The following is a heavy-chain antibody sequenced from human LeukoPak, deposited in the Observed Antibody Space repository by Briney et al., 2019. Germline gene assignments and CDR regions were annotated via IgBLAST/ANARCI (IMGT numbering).Heavy chain of an antibody. CDR2: ISSSGGST. D-gene: IGHD3-10*02. Sequence: GGSLRLSCVVSGFTFSSYAMNWVRQAPGKGLEWVSGISSSGGSTYYADSVKGRFTISRDNAKNSLYLQMNSLRAEDTAVYYCAELGITMIGGVWGKGTTVTISS. V-gene: IGHV3-23*01. CDR1: GFTFSSYA. J-gene: IGHJ6*04. CDR3: AELGITMIGGV.